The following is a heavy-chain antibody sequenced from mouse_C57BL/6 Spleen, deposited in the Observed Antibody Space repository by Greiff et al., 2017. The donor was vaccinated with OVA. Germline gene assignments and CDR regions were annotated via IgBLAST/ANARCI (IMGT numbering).Heavy chain of an antibody. V-gene: IGHV5-9-1*02. Sequence: EVKLVESGAGLVKPGGSLKLSCAASGFTFSSYAMSWVRQTPEKRLEWVAYISSGGDYIYYADTVKGRSTISSYNATNTLYLQMSSLKSEDTAMYYCTGGNYGAMDYWGQGTSVTVSS. CDR2: ISSGGDYI. D-gene: IGHD2-1*01. J-gene: IGHJ4*01. CDR3: TGGNYGAMDY. CDR1: GFTFSSYA.